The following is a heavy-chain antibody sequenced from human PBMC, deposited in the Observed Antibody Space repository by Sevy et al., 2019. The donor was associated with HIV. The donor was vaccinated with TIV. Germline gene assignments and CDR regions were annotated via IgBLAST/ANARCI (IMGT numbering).Heavy chain of an antibody. CDR1: GFTFSSYA. V-gene: IGHV3-23*01. J-gene: IGHJ6*03. CDR3: AKGVKEAYCSSTSCRRYYYYMDV. D-gene: IGHD2-2*01. Sequence: GGSLRLSCAASGFTFSSYAMSWVRQAPGKGLEWVSAISGSGGSTYYADSVKGRFTISRDNSKNTLYLQMNSLRAEDKAVYYCAKGVKEAYCSSTSCRRYYYYMDVWGKGTTVTVSS. CDR2: ISGSGGST.